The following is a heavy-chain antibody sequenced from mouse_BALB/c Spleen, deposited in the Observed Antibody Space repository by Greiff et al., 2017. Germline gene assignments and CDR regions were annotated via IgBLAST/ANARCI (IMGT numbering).Heavy chain of an antibody. J-gene: IGHJ3*01. CDR2: SRNKANDYTT. Sequence: EVNVVESGGGLVQPGGSLRLSCATSGFTFSDFYMEWVRQPPGKRLEWIAASRNKANDYTTEYSASVKGRFIVSRDTSQSILYLQMNALRAEDTAIYYCARDAGYGNLWFAYWGQGTLVTVSA. CDR3: ARDAGYGNLWFAY. D-gene: IGHD2-10*02. V-gene: IGHV7-1*02. CDR1: GFTFSDFY.